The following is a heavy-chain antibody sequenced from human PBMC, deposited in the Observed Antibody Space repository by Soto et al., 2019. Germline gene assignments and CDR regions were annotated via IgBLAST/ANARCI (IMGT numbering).Heavy chain of an antibody. V-gene: IGHV4-4*02. CDR3: ARLDGKEYSSSGGFVDYYYYMDV. CDR1: SGSISSSNW. D-gene: IGHD6-6*01. J-gene: IGHJ6*03. Sequence: PSETLSLTCAVSSGSISSSNWWSWVRQPPGKGLEWIGEIYHSGSTNYNPSLKSRVTISVDKSKNQFSLKLSSVTAADTAVYYCARLDGKEYSSSGGFVDYYYYMDVWGKGTTVTVSS. CDR2: IYHSGST.